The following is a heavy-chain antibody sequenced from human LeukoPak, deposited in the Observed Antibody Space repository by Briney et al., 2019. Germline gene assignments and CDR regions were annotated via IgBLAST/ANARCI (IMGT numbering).Heavy chain of an antibody. CDR3: ARTGWLQSDPFDS. CDR2: IVVGSGNT. V-gene: IGHV1-58*01. Sequence: ASVKVSCKASGFTFTSSAVQWVRQARGQRLEWIGWIVVGSGNTNYAQKFQERVTMTTDTSTTTAYMELRSLISADTAVYYCARTGWLQSDPFDSWGQGTLVTVSS. D-gene: IGHD5-24*01. J-gene: IGHJ4*02. CDR1: GFTFTSSA.